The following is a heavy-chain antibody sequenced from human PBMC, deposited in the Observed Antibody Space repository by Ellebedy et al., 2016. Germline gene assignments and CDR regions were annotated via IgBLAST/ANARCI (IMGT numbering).Heavy chain of an antibody. CDR1: GGSISSGGYY. J-gene: IGHJ5*02. CDR2: IYYSGST. CDR3: ARIDIVATIGFDP. D-gene: IGHD5-12*01. V-gene: IGHV4-31*03. Sequence: SETLSLTCTVSGGSISSGGYYWSWIRQHPGKGLEWIGYIYYSGSTYYNPSLKSRVTISVDTSKNQFSLKLSSVTAADTAVYYCARIDIVATIGFDPWGQGTLVTVSS.